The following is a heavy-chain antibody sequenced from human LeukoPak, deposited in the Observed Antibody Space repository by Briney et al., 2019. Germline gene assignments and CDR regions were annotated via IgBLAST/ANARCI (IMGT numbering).Heavy chain of an antibody. Sequence: PSETLSLTCTVSGGSISSYYWSWIRQPPGKGLEWIGYIYYSGSTNYNPSLKSRVTISVDTSKNQFSLKLSSVTAADTAVYYCARRTVPMAYYYYGMDVWGQGTTVTVSS. CDR1: GGSISSYY. D-gene: IGHD4-17*01. V-gene: IGHV4-59*08. CDR3: ARRTVPMAYYYYGMDV. CDR2: IYYSGST. J-gene: IGHJ6*02.